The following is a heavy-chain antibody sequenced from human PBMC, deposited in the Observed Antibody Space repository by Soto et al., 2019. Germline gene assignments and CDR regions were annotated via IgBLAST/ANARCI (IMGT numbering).Heavy chain of an antibody. CDR2: PPTSSSYI. CDR3: ARDPNDFWSGYPYYYYGMDV. V-gene: IGHV3-21*01. J-gene: IGHJ6*02. CDR1: GPPSPTPP. Sequence: EVQLVESGGGLVKPGGSLRLSCAAPGPPSPTPPTHRLPPPPPHPLHPASPPPTSSSYIYYADSVKGRFTISRDNAKNSLYLQMNSLRAEDTAVYYCARDPNDFWSGYPYYYYGMDVWGQGTTVTVSS. D-gene: IGHD3-3*01.